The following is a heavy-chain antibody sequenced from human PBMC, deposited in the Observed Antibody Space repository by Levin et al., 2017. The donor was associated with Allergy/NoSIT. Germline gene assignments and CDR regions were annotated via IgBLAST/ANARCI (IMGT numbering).Heavy chain of an antibody. CDR3: SRNLGSYSFDY. J-gene: IGHJ4*02. D-gene: IGHD3-10*01. V-gene: IGHV3-49*04. CDR1: GFTFGDYA. CDR2: ITSKAYGGVT. Sequence: PGGSLRLSCTASGFTFGDYAMSWVRQAPGKGLEWVGFITSKAYGGVTEYAASVKGRFTISRDDSKSIAYLQMNSLKTEDTAVYYCSRNLGSYSFDYWGQGTLVTVSS.